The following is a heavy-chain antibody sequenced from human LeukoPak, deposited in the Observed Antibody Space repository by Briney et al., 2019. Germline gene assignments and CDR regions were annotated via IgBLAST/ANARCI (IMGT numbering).Heavy chain of an antibody. Sequence: GGSLRLSCAASGFSFSSYVMSWVRQAPGKGLEWVSIISGNGDSTYSADSVRGRFTISRDNSKNTFYLQMNTLRAEDTAVYYCVKGLVQTTMSYSVDYWGQGALVTVS. CDR3: VKGLVQTTMSYSVDY. D-gene: IGHD1-1*01. V-gene: IGHV3-23*01. J-gene: IGHJ4*02. CDR2: ISGNGDST. CDR1: GFSFSSYV.